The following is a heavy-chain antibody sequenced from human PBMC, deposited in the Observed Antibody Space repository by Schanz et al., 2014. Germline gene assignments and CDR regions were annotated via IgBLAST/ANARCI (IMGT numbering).Heavy chain of an antibody. CDR2: LSASGGHT. V-gene: IGHV3-23*01. CDR1: GFTFSSYA. J-gene: IGHJ3*02. Sequence: DVQLLESGGGLVQPGGSLRLSCAASGFTFSSYAMTWVRQAPGKGLEWVSGLSASGGHTYYADSVKGRFTISRDNSKNTGELEMNNVRVDDTAVYYCAKGVGGGLLLGSTFDNWGQGTMVTVTS. D-gene: IGHD3-16*01. CDR3: AKGVGGGLLLGSTFDN.